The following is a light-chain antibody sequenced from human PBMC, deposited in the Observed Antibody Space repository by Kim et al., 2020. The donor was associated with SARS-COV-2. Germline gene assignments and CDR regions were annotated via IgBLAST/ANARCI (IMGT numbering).Light chain of an antibody. CDR2: QDN. CDR1: ELGNKY. J-gene: IGLJ3*02. CDR3: QAWDSRTSTWV. V-gene: IGLV3-1*01. Sequence: SPGQTANITCDGNELGNKYVCWYQQKPGQSPVLVIYQDNKWPSGIPERFSGANSGDTATLTISGTQALDEADYYCQAWDSRTSTWVFGGGTQLTVL.